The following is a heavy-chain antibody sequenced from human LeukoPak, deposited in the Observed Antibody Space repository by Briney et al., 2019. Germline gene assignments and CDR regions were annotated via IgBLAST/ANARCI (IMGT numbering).Heavy chain of an antibody. Sequence: GGSLRLSCAASGFSFSSYAMSWVRQAPGKGLEWVLGISGSGGSTYYADSVKGRFTISRDNAKNTLYLQMNSLRAEDTAVYYCARESGIAAALDLWGQGTLVTVSS. CDR1: GFSFSSYA. D-gene: IGHD6-13*01. V-gene: IGHV3-23*01. CDR2: ISGSGGST. J-gene: IGHJ5*02. CDR3: ARESGIAAALDL.